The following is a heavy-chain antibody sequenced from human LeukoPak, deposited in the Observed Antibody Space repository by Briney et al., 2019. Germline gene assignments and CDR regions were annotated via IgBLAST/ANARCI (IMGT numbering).Heavy chain of an antibody. CDR1: GFTFSSYA. V-gene: IGHV3-23*01. CDR3: AKGNIAARQDIMDV. CDR2: LSGTGGST. J-gene: IGHJ6*02. D-gene: IGHD6-6*01. Sequence: GGSLGLSCAASGFTFSSYAMSWVRQAPGKALEWVSLLSGTGGSTYYADSVKGRFTISRDNSKNTLYLQMNSLRVEDTAVYYCAKGNIAARQDIMDVWGQGTTVTVSS.